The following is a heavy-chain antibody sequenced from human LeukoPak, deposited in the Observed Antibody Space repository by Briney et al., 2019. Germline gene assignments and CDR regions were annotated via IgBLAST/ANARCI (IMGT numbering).Heavy chain of an antibody. CDR1: GFTFSNFW. Sequence: GGSLRVSCAASGFTFSNFWIHWVRQAPGKGLVWVSRINSDGSSTSYADSVKGRFTVSRDNAKNTLYLQMNSLRAEDTAVYYCARDFGAAGSINAFDIWGQGTVVTVSS. CDR2: INSDGSST. D-gene: IGHD1-14*01. V-gene: IGHV3-74*01. J-gene: IGHJ3*02. CDR3: ARDFGAAGSINAFDI.